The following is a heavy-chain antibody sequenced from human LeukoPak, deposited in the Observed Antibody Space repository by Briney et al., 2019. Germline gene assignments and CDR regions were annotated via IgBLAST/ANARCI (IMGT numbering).Heavy chain of an antibody. CDR2: ISSSSSYI. CDR1: GFTFSSYS. J-gene: IGHJ4*02. V-gene: IGHV3-21*04. D-gene: IGHD2-2*01. Sequence: GGSLRLSCAASGFTFSSYSMNWVRQAPGKGLEWVSSISSSSSYIYYADSVKGRFTISRDNAKNSLFLQMNGLRAEDTAVYYCARHPYCTTISCHSTGWGQGTLVTVSS. CDR3: ARHPYCTTISCHSTG.